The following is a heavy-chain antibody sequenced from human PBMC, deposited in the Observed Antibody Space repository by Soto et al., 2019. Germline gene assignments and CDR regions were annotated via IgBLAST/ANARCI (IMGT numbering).Heavy chain of an antibody. CDR1: GFTFSSYG. CDR2: ISYDGSNK. Sequence: GGSLRLSCAASGFTFSSYGMHWVRQAPGKGLEWVAVISYDGSNKYYADSVKGRFTISRDNSKNTLYLQMNSLRAEDTAVYYCFPEQQLFPGVDYWGQGTLVTVSS. D-gene: IGHD6-13*01. CDR3: FPEQQLFPGVDY. J-gene: IGHJ4*02. V-gene: IGHV3-30*03.